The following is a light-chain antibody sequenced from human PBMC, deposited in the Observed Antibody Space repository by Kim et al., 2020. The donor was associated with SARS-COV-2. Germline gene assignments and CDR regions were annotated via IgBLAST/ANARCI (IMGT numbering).Light chain of an antibody. J-gene: IGLJ1*01. V-gene: IGLV3-1*01. CDR2: QDS. CDR1: KLGDKY. Sequence: SYELTQTPSVSVSPGQTASITCAGDKLGDKYACWYQQKPGQSPVLLIYQDSKRPSGIPERFSGSNSGNTATLTISGTQAMDEADYYCQAWDSSTGVFGTG. CDR3: QAWDSSTGV.